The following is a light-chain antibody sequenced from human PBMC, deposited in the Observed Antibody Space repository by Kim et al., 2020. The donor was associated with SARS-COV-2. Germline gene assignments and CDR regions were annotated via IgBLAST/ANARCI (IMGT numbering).Light chain of an antibody. CDR2: KVS. CDR1: QSLVYSDGNTY. J-gene: IGKJ4*01. Sequence: DVVMTQSPLSLPVTLGQQASISCRSSQSLVYSDGNTYLNWFHQRPGQSPRRLIYKVSNRDSGVPDRFSGSGSGTDFTLKISRVEAEDVGVYYCMYGTHWPPSFTFGGGTKVDIK. V-gene: IGKV2-30*01. CDR3: MYGTHWPPSFT.